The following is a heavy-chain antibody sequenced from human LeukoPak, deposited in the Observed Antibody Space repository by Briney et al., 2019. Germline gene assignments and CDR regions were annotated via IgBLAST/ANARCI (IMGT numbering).Heavy chain of an antibody. CDR2: IYHSGST. Sequence: PSETLSLTCTVPSGSISTSNYYWGWIRQPPGKGLEWIGSIYHSGSTYYNPSLKSRVTISVDTSKNQFSLKLSSVTAADTAVYYCARIRRKSDYYGSGSYIFDYWGQGTLVTVSS. J-gene: IGHJ4*02. V-gene: IGHV4-39*07. D-gene: IGHD3-10*01. CDR3: ARIRRKSDYYGSGSYIFDY. CDR1: SGSISTSNYY.